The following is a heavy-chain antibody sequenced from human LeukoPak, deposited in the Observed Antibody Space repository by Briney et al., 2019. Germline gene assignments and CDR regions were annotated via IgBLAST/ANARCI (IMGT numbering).Heavy chain of an antibody. D-gene: IGHD2-2*02. V-gene: IGHV3-64*01. CDR3: ASGVFRYCSSTSCYTSDY. Sequence: PGGSLRLSCAASGFTFSSYAMHWVRQAPGKGPEYVSAISSNGGSTYYANSVKGRFTISRDNSKNTLCLQMGSLRAEDMAVYYCASGVFRYCSSTSCYTSDYWGQGTLVTVSS. J-gene: IGHJ4*02. CDR2: ISSNGGST. CDR1: GFTFSSYA.